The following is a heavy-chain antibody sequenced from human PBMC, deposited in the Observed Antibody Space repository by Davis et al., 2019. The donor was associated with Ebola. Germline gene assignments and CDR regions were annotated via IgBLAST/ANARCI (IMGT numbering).Heavy chain of an antibody. CDR3: ARALGIAARASFYFDY. CDR1: GGSINSGDYY. D-gene: IGHD6-6*01. J-gene: IGHJ4*02. V-gene: IGHV4-30-4*01. Sequence: MPSETLSLTCTVSGGSINSGDYYWSWIRQPPEKGLEWIGYIYYSGSTYYNHSLKSRVTLSIDTSRNQFPLQLSSLTAADTAVYYCARALGIAARASFYFDYWGPGTLVTVSS. CDR2: IYYSGST.